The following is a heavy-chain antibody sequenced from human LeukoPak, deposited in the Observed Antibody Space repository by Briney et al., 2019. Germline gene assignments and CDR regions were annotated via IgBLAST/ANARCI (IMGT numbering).Heavy chain of an antibody. CDR3: ARTKQQLDAYYYYYYMDV. CDR1: GGTFSSYA. V-gene: IGHV1-69*13. J-gene: IGHJ6*03. D-gene: IGHD6-13*01. CDR2: IIPIFGTA. Sequence: SVKVSCKASGGTFSSYAISWVRQAPGQGLEWMGGIIPIFGTASYAQKFQGRVTITADESTSTAYMELSSLRSEDTAVYYCARTKQQLDAYYYYYYMDVWGKGTTVTISS.